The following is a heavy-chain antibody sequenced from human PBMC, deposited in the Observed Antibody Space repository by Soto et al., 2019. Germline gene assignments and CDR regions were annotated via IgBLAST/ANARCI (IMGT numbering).Heavy chain of an antibody. CDR3: ARDYSSGYLYYYYYYMDV. J-gene: IGHJ6*03. V-gene: IGHV3-11*01. CDR2: ISSSGSTI. D-gene: IGHD3-22*01. Sequence: GGSLRLSCAASGFTFSDYYMSWIRQAPGKGLEWVSYISSSGSTIYYADSVKGRFTISRDNAKNSLYLQMNSLRAEDTAVYYCARDYSSGYLYYYYYYMDVWGKGTTVTVSS. CDR1: GFTFSDYY.